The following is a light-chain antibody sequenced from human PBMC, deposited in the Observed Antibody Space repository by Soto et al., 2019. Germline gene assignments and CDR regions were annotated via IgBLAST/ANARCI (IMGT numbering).Light chain of an antibody. CDR2: KVS. CDR3: LQFNTFPWT. J-gene: IGKJ1*01. Sequence: EIQMTQSPSTPSASKGDRVTITCRASQSIGSWLAWYQQQPGKGPKFLINKVSNLESGVPSRISGSGSGTEFTLTISSLQPDDFATYYCLQFNTFPWTFGQGTKVDIK. V-gene: IGKV1-5*03. CDR1: QSIGSW.